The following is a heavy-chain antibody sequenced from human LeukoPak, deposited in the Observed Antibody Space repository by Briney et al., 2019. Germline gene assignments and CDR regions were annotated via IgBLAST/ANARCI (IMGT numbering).Heavy chain of an antibody. D-gene: IGHD4-23*01. CDR3: ANSPYVGDHGGPSA. J-gene: IGHJ5*02. Sequence: GGSLRLSCAASGFTFSRFAMSWVRQAPGKGPEWVSGISGGGGNTYYADSVKGRFTISRGASKNTLFLQMNSLRVEDTAVYYCANSPYVGDHGGPSAWGQGTLVTVSS. CDR1: GFTFSRFA. CDR2: ISGGGGNT. V-gene: IGHV3-23*01.